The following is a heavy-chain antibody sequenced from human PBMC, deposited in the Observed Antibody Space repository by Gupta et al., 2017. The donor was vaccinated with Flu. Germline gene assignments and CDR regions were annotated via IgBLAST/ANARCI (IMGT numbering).Heavy chain of an antibody. V-gene: IGHV3-21*01. D-gene: IGHD1-26*01. CDR1: GFTFSSYS. J-gene: IGHJ4*02. CDR2: ISSSSSYI. CDR3: ARDDWDQGSPTDFDY. Sequence: EVQLVESGGGLVKPGGSLRLSCAASGFTFSSYSMNWVRQAPGKGLEWVSSISSSSSYIYYADSVKGRFTISRDNAKNSLYLQMNSLRAEDTAVYYCARDDWDQGSPTDFDYWGQGTLVTVSS.